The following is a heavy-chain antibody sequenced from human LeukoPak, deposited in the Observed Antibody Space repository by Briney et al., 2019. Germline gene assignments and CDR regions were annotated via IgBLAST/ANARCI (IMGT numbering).Heavy chain of an antibody. Sequence: SETLSLTCTISGGSISSSSYFWGWIRQPPGKGLEWIGSIYYSGSTYYNPSLKSRVTISVDTSKNQFSLKLSSVTAADTAVYYCARVLRGTIFGVVIDPLGWFDPWGQGTLVTVSS. CDR1: GGSISSSSYF. D-gene: IGHD3-3*01. J-gene: IGHJ5*02. CDR3: ARVLRGTIFGVVIDPLGWFDP. V-gene: IGHV4-39*01. CDR2: IYYSGST.